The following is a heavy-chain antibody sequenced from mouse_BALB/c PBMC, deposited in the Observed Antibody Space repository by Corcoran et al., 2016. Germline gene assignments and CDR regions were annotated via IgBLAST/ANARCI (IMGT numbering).Heavy chain of an antibody. J-gene: IGHJ2*01. V-gene: IGHV1-26*01. CDR2: INPYNGAT. CDR1: GYSFTGYY. Sequence: EVQLQQSGPELVKPGASVKISCKASGYSFTGYYMHWVKQSHVKSREWIGRINPYNGATSYNQNFKDKASLTVDKSSSTAYMELHSLTSEDSAVYYCARGRRYFDYWGQGTTLTVSS. CDR3: ARGRRYFDY.